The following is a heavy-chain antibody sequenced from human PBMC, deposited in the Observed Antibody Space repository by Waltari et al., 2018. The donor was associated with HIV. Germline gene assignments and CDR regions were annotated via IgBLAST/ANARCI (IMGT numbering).Heavy chain of an antibody. CDR3: ARTLTLTFDPFDI. CDR2: VDPEDGEP. V-gene: IGHV1-69-2*01. CDR1: GYPFTDYY. J-gene: IGHJ3*02. Sequence: EVQLEQPGAAVKKPGATVKISCKISGYPFTDYYIHWIQQAPGRGLGGVGLVDPEDGEPRFSEKFRDRVTRTADRSTDTAYLELSSLTSDDTAIYYCARTLTLTFDPFDIWGQGTMVVVSS. D-gene: IGHD7-27*01.